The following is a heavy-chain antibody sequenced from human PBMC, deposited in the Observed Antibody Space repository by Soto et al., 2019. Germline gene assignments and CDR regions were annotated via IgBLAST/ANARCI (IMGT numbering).Heavy chain of an antibody. CDR3: ARVVPGAEAWFGP. D-gene: IGHD2-2*01. V-gene: IGHV1-18*01. CDR1: GYTFSNYG. J-gene: IGHJ5*02. Sequence: ASVKVSCKTSGYTFSNYGITWVRQAPGQPLEWLGWISPYSDGTNYAQKFQGGVSMTTDTSTTTAYMELRSLRSDDTAVYYCARVVPGAEAWFGPWGQGTLVTVSS. CDR2: ISPYSDGT.